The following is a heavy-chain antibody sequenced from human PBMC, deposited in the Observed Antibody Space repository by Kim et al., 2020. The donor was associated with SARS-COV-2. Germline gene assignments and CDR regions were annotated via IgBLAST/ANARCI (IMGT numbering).Heavy chain of an antibody. D-gene: IGHD3-3*01. Sequence: SETLSLTCTVSGGSISSYYWSWIRQPPGKGLEWIGYIYYSGSTNYNPSPKSRVTISVDTSKNQFSLKLSSVTAADTAVYYCARGVLITIFGVVREFDYWGQGTLVTVSS. CDR2: IYYSGST. J-gene: IGHJ4*02. V-gene: IGHV4-59*01. CDR1: GGSISSYY. CDR3: ARGVLITIFGVVREFDY.